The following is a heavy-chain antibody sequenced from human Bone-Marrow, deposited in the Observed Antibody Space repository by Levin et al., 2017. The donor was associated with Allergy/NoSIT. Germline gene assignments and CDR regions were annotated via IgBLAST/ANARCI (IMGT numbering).Heavy chain of an antibody. CDR2: IDANGRKT. J-gene: IGHJ5*02. V-gene: IGHV3-23*01. CDR1: GIAFSHSP. D-gene: IGHD1-26*01. Sequence: GGSLRLSCKASGIAFSHSPMSWVRQCPGKGLEWVSTIDANGRKTHYADSVVGRFFISRDNDGDTVSLQINSLRPEDTAVYYCVSWVQIHFDHWGQGAPVTVSS. CDR3: VSWVQIHFDH.